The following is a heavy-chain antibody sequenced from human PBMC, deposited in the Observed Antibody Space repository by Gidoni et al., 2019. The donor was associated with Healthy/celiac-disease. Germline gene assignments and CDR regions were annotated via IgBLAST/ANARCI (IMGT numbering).Heavy chain of an antibody. D-gene: IGHD2-8*01. Sequence: QVQLVESGGGLVKPGGSLRLTCAASGFTFSDYYMSWIRQAPGKGLEWVSYISSSGSTIYYADSVKGRFTISRDNAKNSLYLQMNSLRAEDTAVYYCARDLSGYCTNGVCYSPFFDYWGQGTLVTVSS. CDR1: GFTFSDYY. CDR2: ISSSGSTI. J-gene: IGHJ4*02. V-gene: IGHV3-11*01. CDR3: ARDLSGYCTNGVCYSPFFDY.